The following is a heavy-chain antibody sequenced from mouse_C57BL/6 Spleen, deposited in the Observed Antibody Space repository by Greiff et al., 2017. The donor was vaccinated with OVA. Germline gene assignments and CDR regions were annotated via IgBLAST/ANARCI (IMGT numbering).Heavy chain of an antibody. V-gene: IGHV1-69*01. CDR3: ARGDSSGYPDY. CDR2: IDPSDSYT. Sequence: QVQLQQPGAELVMPGASVKLSCKASGYTFTSYWMHWVKQRPGQGLEWIGEIDPSDSYTNYNQKFKGKSTLTVDKSSSTAYMQLSSLTSEDSAVYYCARGDSSGYPDYWGQGTTLTVSS. D-gene: IGHD3-2*02. J-gene: IGHJ2*01. CDR1: GYTFTSYW.